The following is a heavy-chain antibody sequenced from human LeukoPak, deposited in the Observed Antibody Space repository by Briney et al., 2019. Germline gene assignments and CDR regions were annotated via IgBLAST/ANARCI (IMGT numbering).Heavy chain of an antibody. CDR3: ATACGRYCSSAPTDAFDI. CDR1: GYTLTELS. CDR2: FDPEDGET. Sequence: ASVKVSCEVSGYTLTELSMHWVRQAPGKGLEWMGGFDPEDGETIYAQKFQGRVTMTEDTSTDTAYMELSSLRSEDTAVYYCATACGRYCSSAPTDAFDIWGQGTMVTVSS. J-gene: IGHJ3*02. D-gene: IGHD2-2*01. V-gene: IGHV1-24*01.